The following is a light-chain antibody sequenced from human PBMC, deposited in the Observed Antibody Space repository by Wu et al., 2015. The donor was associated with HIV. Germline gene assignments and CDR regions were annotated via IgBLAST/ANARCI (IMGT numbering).Light chain of an antibody. CDR1: QSVTNNY. J-gene: IGKJ5*01. CDR2: SAS. Sequence: ENVLTQSPGTLSLSPGERATLSCRASQSVTNNYFAWFQQKPGQAPRLLIYSASSRATGIPDRFSGSGSGTDFTLTITRLEPEDFAVYYCQQYEGSITFGQGTRLDIK. CDR3: QQYEGSIT. V-gene: IGKV3-20*01.